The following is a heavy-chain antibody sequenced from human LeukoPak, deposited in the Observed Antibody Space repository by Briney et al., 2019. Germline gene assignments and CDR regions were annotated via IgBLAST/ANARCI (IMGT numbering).Heavy chain of an antibody. V-gene: IGHV6-1*01. CDR2: TYYRSKWYN. Sequence: SQTLSLACAISGDSVSSNSAAWNWIRQSPSRGLEWLGRTYYRSKWYNDYAVSVRSRITINPDTSKNQFSLQLNSVTPEDTAVYYCARALRLGWTGVDYWGQGTLVTVSS. D-gene: IGHD6-19*01. J-gene: IGHJ4*02. CDR1: GDSVSSNSAA. CDR3: ARALRLGWTGVDY.